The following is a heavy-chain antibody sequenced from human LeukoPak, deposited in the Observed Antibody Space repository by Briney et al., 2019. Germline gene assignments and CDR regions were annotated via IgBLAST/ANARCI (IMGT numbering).Heavy chain of an antibody. CDR1: GFTFSSYS. CDR2: ISSSSSYI. J-gene: IGHJ4*02. CDR3: ARGGIAVAGSIDY. Sequence: GGSLRLSCAASGFTFSSYSMNWVRQAPGKGLEWVSSISSSSSYIYYADSVKGRFTISRDNAKNSLYLQVNSLRAEDTAVYYCARGGIAVAGSIDYWGQGTLVTVSS. D-gene: IGHD6-19*01. V-gene: IGHV3-21*01.